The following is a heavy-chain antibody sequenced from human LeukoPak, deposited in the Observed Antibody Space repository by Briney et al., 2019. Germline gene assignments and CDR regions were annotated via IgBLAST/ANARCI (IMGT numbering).Heavy chain of an antibody. CDR1: GFTFSSYG. J-gene: IGHJ4*02. CDR3: ARLGSQLLYDY. V-gene: IGHV3-30*19. Sequence: GGSLRLSCAASGFTFSSYGMHWVRQAPGKGLEWVAVIWYDGSNKYYADSVKGRFTISRDNSKNTLYLQMNSLRAEDTAVYYCARLGSQLLYDYWGQGTLVTVSS. CDR2: IWYDGSNK. D-gene: IGHD2-2*02.